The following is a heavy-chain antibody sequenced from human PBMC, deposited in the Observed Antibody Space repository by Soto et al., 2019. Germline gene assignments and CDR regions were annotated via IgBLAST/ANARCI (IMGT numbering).Heavy chain of an antibody. CDR3: ARGRSHEWELLVQYFDY. Sequence: QVQLQESGPGLVKPSETLSLTCTVSGVSVSSSYWGWIRQPPGKGLEWVAYVYYSGSTNYNPSLGSRVTISVDKSKNQFSLKMTSVTGADTAVYYCARGRSHEWELLVQYFDYWGQGTLVTVSS. V-gene: IGHV4-59*02. D-gene: IGHD1-26*01. CDR2: VYYSGST. CDR1: GVSVSSSY. J-gene: IGHJ4*02.